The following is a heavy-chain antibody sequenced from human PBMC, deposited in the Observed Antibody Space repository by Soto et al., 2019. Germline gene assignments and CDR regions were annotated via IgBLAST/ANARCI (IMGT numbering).Heavy chain of an antibody. CDR2: ISYSDGS. CDR3: ASHRTFWPFDY. D-gene: IGHD2-8*01. Sequence: SETLSLTCTFSGGSISSRGSMSGRNFYWGWMRQPPGKGLEWIASISYSDGSFYNSSLKSRLTISVDTSKNQFSLSLRSVTAADTAVYYCASHRTFWPFDYWGQGTVVTVSS. J-gene: IGHJ4*02. CDR1: GGSISSRGSMSGRNFY. V-gene: IGHV4-39*01.